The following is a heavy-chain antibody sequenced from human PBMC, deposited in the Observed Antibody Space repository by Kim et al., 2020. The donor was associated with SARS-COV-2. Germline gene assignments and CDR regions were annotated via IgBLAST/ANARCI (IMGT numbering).Heavy chain of an antibody. CDR1: GFTFSSYA. V-gene: IGHV3-23*01. Sequence: GGSLRLSCAASGFTFSSYAMSWVRQAPGKGLEWVSAISGSGGSTYYADSVKGRFTISRDNSKNTLYLQMNSLRAEDTAVYYCAKYRGYCSSTSCYRDYYYYMDVWGKGTTVTVSS. J-gene: IGHJ6*03. D-gene: IGHD2-2*02. CDR2: ISGSGGST. CDR3: AKYRGYCSSTSCYRDYYYYMDV.